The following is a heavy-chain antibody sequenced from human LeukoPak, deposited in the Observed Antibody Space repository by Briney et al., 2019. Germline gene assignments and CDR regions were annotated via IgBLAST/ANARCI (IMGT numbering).Heavy chain of an antibody. D-gene: IGHD5-24*01. CDR3: AKMKGATEYYYYAMDV. J-gene: IGHJ6*04. CDR1: GLTFSSFA. CDR2: ITGSAGAT. V-gene: IGHV3-23*01. Sequence: PGGSLRLSCAVSGLTFSSFAMSWVGQAPGKGLEWVSAITGSAGATWYADAVKGRFTISRDNSKNTMYLQMNSLGAEDTALYYCAKMKGATEYYYYAMDVWGKGTMVSVSS.